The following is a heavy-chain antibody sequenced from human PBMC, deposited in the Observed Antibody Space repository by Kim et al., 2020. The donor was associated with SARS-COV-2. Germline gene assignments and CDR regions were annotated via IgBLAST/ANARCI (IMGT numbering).Heavy chain of an antibody. CDR2: INHSGST. D-gene: IGHD2-21*01. Sequence: SETLSLTCAVYGGSFSGYYWSWIRQPPGKGLEWIGEINHSGSTNYNPSLKSRVTISVDTSKNQFSLKLSSVTAADTAVYYCARGWYSPVAFDIWGQGTMVTVSS. J-gene: IGHJ3*02. CDR1: GGSFSGYY. V-gene: IGHV4-34*01. CDR3: ARGWYSPVAFDI.